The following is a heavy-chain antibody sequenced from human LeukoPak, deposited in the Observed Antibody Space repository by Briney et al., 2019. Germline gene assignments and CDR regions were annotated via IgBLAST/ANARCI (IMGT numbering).Heavy chain of an antibody. J-gene: IGHJ4*02. V-gene: IGHV3-21*01. CDR3: ARTVFATGGASDY. D-gene: IGHD3-16*01. CDR2: ISSSSSYI. CDR1: GFTFSSYS. Sequence: GGSLRLSCAPSGFTFSSYSMNWVRQAAGKGLESVSSISSSSSYIYYADSVKGRFTISRDNAKNSLYLQMNSLRAEDTAVYYCARTVFATGGASDYWGQGTLVTVSS.